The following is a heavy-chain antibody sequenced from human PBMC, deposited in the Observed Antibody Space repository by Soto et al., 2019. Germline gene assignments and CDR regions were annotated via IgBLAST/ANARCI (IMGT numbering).Heavy chain of an antibody. CDR3: ARHRALAAAAQYWFFDL. J-gene: IGHJ2*01. CDR1: GGSFSSTSYY. Sequence: QLRLQESGPGLVKPSETLSLTCTVSGGSFSSTSYYWGWIRQPPGKGLEWIGSVYYSGSTYYNPSLKSRVTISVDTSKNQFSLELSSVTAADTSVYYCARHRALAAAAQYWFFDLWGRGTLVTVSS. CDR2: VYYSGST. D-gene: IGHD6-13*01. V-gene: IGHV4-39*01.